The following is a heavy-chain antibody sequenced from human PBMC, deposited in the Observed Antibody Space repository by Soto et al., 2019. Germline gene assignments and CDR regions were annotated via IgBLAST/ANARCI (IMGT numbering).Heavy chain of an antibody. D-gene: IGHD6-25*01. CDR1: GGTFSSYT. V-gene: IGHV1-69*02. J-gene: IGHJ5*02. Sequence: QVQLVQSGAEVKKPGSSVKVSCKASGGTFSSYTISWVRQAPGQGLEWMGRIIPILGIANYAQKFQGRVTITADKSTSTAYMELSSLRAEDTAVYYCARAVSSGGWFDPWGQGTLVTVSS. CDR3: ARAVSSGGWFDP. CDR2: IIPILGIA.